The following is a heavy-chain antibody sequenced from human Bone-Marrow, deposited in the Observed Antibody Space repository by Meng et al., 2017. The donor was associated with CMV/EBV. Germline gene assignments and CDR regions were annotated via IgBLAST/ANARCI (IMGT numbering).Heavy chain of an antibody. D-gene: IGHD3-3*01. CDR3: ARDRRVNEPLGDFWSGYSPFDY. V-gene: IGHV1-69*05. CDR2: IIPMFGTA. CDR1: GGTFSSYA. J-gene: IGHJ4*02. Sequence: SVKVSCKASGGTFSSYAISWVRQAPGQGLEWMGGIIPMFGTANYAQKFQGRVTITTDESTSTAYMELSSLRSEGTAVYYSARDRRVNEPLGDFWSGYSPFDYWGQGTLVTVSS.